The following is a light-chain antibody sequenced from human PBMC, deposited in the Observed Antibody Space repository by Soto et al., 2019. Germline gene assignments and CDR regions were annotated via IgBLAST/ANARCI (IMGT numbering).Light chain of an antibody. CDR1: QGISNY. CDR3: QQLNAYPHS. CDR2: GAS. Sequence: DSQLTQSPSFLSASVGDRVTITCRASQGISNYLAWYLQKPGKAPKLLISGASTLQSGVPSRFSGSGSGTEFTLTVSSLQPEDFATYYCQQLNAYPHSFGGGTKVDIK. V-gene: IGKV1-9*01. J-gene: IGKJ4*01.